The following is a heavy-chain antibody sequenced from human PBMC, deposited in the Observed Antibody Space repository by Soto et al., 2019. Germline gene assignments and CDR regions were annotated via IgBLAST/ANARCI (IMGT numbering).Heavy chain of an antibody. V-gene: IGHV3-30*18. CDR1: GFTFSSYG. CDR2: ISYDGSNK. D-gene: IGHD3-3*01. J-gene: IGHJ4*02. CDR3: AKDGGTNSDDY. Sequence: QVQLVESGGGVVQPGRSLRLSCAASGFTFSSYGMHWVRQAPGKGLEWVAVISYDGSNKYYADSVKGRFTIFRDNSKNTLYLQMNSLRAEDTAVYYCAKDGGTNSDDYWGQGTLVTVSS.